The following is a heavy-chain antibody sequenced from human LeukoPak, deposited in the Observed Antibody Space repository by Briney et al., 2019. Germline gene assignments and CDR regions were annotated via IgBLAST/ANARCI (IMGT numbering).Heavy chain of an antibody. J-gene: IGHJ5*02. CDR3: ARGRQVDTAMVGRNWFDP. CDR1: GYTFTGYY. V-gene: IGHV1-2*04. Sequence: ASVKVSCKAPGYTFTGYYMHWVRQAPGQGLEWMGWINPNSGGTNYAQKFQGWVTMTRDTSISTAYMELSRLRSDDTAVYYCARGRQVDTAMVGRNWFDPWGQGTLVTVSS. D-gene: IGHD5-18*01. CDR2: INPNSGGT.